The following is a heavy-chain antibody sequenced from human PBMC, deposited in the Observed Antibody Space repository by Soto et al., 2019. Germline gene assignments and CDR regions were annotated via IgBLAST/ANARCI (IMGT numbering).Heavy chain of an antibody. D-gene: IGHD5-18*01. J-gene: IGHJ4*02. V-gene: IGHV3-30-3*01. Sequence: QVQLVESGGAVVQPGRSLRLSCAASGFTFSTYTMHWVRQAPGKGLEWVALIVYDGGKIHYADSVNGRFTISRDNSKNTLSLQMNSLTADDTGIYYCASRSVPGYSYGEGFDYWGQGTLVTVSS. CDR2: IVYDGGKI. CDR1: GFTFSTYT. CDR3: ASRSVPGYSYGEGFDY.